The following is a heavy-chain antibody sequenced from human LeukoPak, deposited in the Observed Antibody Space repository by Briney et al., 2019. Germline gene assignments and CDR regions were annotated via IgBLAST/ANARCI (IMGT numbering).Heavy chain of an antibody. Sequence: GGSLRLSCAASGFTFSAYWMNWVRQAPGKGLEWVASIRPDGGEKYYVDSVKGRFIISRDNAKNSLYLQMNSLRAEDTAVYHCARSRGLEDWGQGTLVTVSS. CDR1: GFTFSAYW. CDR3: ARSRGLED. V-gene: IGHV3-7*01. CDR2: IRPDGGEK. J-gene: IGHJ4*02.